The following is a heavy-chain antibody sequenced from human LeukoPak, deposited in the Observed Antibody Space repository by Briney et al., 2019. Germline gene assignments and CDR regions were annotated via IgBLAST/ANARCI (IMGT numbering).Heavy chain of an antibody. CDR1: GYTFTSYG. J-gene: IGHJ4*02. CDR2: ISAYNGNT. D-gene: IGHD3-22*01. V-gene: IGHV1-18*01. CDR3: ARQAYAYDSSGYYLGYYFDY. Sequence: ASVKVSCKASGYTFTSYGISWVRQAPGQGLEWMGWISAYNGNTNYAQKLQGRVTMTTDTSTSTAYMELRSLRSDDTAVYYCARQAYAYDSSGYYLGYYFDYWGQGTLVTVSS.